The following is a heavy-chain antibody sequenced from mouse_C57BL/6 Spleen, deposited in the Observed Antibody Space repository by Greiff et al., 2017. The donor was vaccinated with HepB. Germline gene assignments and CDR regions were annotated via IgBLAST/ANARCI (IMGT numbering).Heavy chain of an antibody. J-gene: IGHJ4*01. D-gene: IGHD1-1*01. CDR3: ARTGSSYSYAMDY. Sequence: QVQLKQPGAELVKPGASVKMSCKASGYTFTSYWITWVKQRPGQGLEWIGDIYPGSGSTNYNEKFKSKATLTVDTSSSTADMQLSSLTSEDAAVYYFARTGSSYSYAMDYWGQGTSVTVAS. V-gene: IGHV1-55*01. CDR1: GYTFTSYW. CDR2: IYPGSGST.